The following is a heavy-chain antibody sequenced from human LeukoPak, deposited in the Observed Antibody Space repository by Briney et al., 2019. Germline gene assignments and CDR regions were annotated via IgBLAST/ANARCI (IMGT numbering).Heavy chain of an antibody. V-gene: IGHV3-30-3*01. J-gene: IGHJ3*02. CDR2: ISYDGSNK. Sequence: GRSLRLSCAASGFTFSSYAMHWVRQAPGKGLEWVAVISYDGSNKYYADSVKGRFTISRDNSKNRLYLQMNSLRAEDTAVYYCARGYSGYDMDAFDIWGQGTMVTVSS. CDR3: ARGYSGYDMDAFDI. CDR1: GFTFSSYA. D-gene: IGHD5-12*01.